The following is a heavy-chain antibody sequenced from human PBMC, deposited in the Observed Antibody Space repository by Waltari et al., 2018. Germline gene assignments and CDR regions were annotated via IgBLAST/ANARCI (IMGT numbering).Heavy chain of an antibody. V-gene: IGHV3-23*03. CDR3: AKEGGGVTFDS. CDR2: IYTGGST. J-gene: IGHJ3*02. Sequence: EVQLLQSGGGLVQQGGSLRLSCAGSGFTFSNDVMSWVRQAPGKGVGGVSVIYTGGSTHYADAVKGRFTVSIDNSKSTLYLQMDTLTPEDTAVYYCAKEGGGVTFDSWGQGTMVTVSS. D-gene: IGHD2-8*02. CDR1: GFTFSNDV.